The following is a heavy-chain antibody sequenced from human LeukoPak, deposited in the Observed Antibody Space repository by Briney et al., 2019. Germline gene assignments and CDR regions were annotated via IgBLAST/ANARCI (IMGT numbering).Heavy chain of an antibody. J-gene: IGHJ4*02. CDR1: GGSFSGYY. CDR2: INHSGST. D-gene: IGHD1-7*01. CDR3: ARLPIKLPPDN. Sequence: PSETLSLTCAVYGGSFSGYYWSWIRQPPGKGLEWIGEINHSGSTNYNPSLKSRVTISVDTSKNQFSLKLSSVTAADTAVYYCARLPIKLPPDNWGQGTLVTVSS. V-gene: IGHV4-34*01.